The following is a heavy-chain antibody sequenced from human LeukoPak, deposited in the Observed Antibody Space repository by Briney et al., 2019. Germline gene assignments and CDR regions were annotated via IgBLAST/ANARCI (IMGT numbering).Heavy chain of an antibody. V-gene: IGHV4-59*01. D-gene: IGHD6-25*01. CDR1: GGSISSYY. CDR2: IYYSGST. Sequence: SETLSLTCTVSGGSISSYYWSWIRQPPGKGLEWIGYIYYSGSTNYNPSLKSRVTISVDTSKNQFSLKLNSVTAADAAVYYCARGQRRLSWFDPWGQGTLVTVSS. J-gene: IGHJ5*02. CDR3: ARGQRRLSWFDP.